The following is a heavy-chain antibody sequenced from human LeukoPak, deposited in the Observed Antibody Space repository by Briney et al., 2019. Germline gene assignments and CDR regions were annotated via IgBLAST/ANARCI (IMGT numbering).Heavy chain of an antibody. Sequence: GGSLRLSCAASGFTFSSYAMHWVRQAPGKGLEWVAVISFDGGNKYYAESVKGRFTISRDNPNNTLSLQTNSLRAEDTAVYYCARDPPGGSYYDFDYWGQGTLVTVSS. J-gene: IGHJ4*02. CDR1: GFTFSSYA. V-gene: IGHV3-30-3*01. CDR3: ARDPPGGSYYDFDY. D-gene: IGHD1-26*01. CDR2: ISFDGGNK.